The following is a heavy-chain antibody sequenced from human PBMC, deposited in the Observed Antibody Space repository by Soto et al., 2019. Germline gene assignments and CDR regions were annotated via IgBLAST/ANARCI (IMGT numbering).Heavy chain of an antibody. V-gene: IGHV1-2*04. D-gene: IGHD3-3*01. CDR2: INPNSGGT. CDR3: ARSPRAADFWSGYYTPQSYYGMDV. Sequence: ASVKVSCKASGYTFTGYYMHWVRQAPGQGLEWMGWINPNSGGTNYAQKFQGWVTMTRDTSISTAYMELSRLRSDDTAVYYCARSPRAADFWSGYYTPQSYYGMDVWGQGTTVTVSS. CDR1: GYTFTGYY. J-gene: IGHJ6*02.